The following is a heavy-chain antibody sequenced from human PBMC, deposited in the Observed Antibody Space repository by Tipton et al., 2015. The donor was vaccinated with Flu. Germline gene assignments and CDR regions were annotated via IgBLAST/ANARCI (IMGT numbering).Heavy chain of an antibody. CDR3: ARGSAHFAALRVLFDY. CDR2: IGYDGSDK. J-gene: IGHJ4*02. V-gene: IGHV3-33*08. D-gene: IGHD2-15*01. Sequence: SLRLSCAASGFTFSDYGIHWVRQAPGKGLEWVSVIGYDGSDKHYADSVRGRFTISRDNSRNTVYLQMNSLTADDSAVYYCARGSAHFAALRVLFDYWGQGTLVTVSS. CDR1: GFTFSDYG.